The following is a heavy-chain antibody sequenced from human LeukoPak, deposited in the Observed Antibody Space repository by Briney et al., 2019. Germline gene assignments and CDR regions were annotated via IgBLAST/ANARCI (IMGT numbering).Heavy chain of an antibody. D-gene: IGHD3-10*01. CDR2: ISAYNGNT. Sequence: ASVKVSCKASGGTFSSYAISWVRQAPGQGLEWMGWISAYNGNTNYAQNLQGRVTMTTDTSTSTAYMELRSLRSDDTAVYYCARDLVSGYYGSGSYSYYFDYWGQGTLVTVSS. J-gene: IGHJ4*02. CDR3: ARDLVSGYYGSGSYSYYFDY. CDR1: GGTFSSYA. V-gene: IGHV1-18*01.